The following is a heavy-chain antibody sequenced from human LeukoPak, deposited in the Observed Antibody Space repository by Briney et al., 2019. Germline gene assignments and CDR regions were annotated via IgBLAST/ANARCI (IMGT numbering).Heavy chain of an antibody. D-gene: IGHD6-19*01. J-gene: IGHJ4*02. V-gene: IGHV3-74*03. CDR3: AKDLAVADFDY. Sequence: GGSLRLSCAASGFTFSSYWMHWVRQAPGKGLVWVSRINSDGSSTTYADSVKGRFTISRDNAKNTLYLQTNSLRAEDTAVYYCAKDLAVADFDYWGQGTLVTVSS. CDR1: GFTFSSYW. CDR2: INSDGSST.